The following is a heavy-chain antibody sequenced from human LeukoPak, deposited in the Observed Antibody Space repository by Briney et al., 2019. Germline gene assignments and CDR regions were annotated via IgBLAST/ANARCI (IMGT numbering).Heavy chain of an antibody. CDR3: ARGGRYSSSWIDNWFDP. Sequence: GGSLRLSCAASGFTFDDYGMSWVRQAPGKGLEWVSGTNWNGGSTGYADSVKGRFTISRDNAKNSLYLQMNSLRAEDTALYYCARGGRYSSSWIDNWFDPWGQGTLVTVSS. CDR2: TNWNGGST. CDR1: GFTFDDYG. V-gene: IGHV3-20*04. D-gene: IGHD6-13*01. J-gene: IGHJ5*02.